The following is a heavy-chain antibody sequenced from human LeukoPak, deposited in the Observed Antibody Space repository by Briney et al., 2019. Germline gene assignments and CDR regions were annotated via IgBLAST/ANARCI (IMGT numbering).Heavy chain of an antibody. CDR3: ARGYCSGGSCYPGWFDP. CDR1: GYTFTGYY. Sequence: ASGKVSCKASGYTFTGYYMHWARQAPGQGLEWMGWINPNSGGTNYAQKFQGRVTMTRDTSISTAYMELSRLRSDDTAVYYCARGYCSGGSCYPGWFDPWGQGTLVTVSS. D-gene: IGHD2-15*01. CDR2: INPNSGGT. V-gene: IGHV1-2*02. J-gene: IGHJ5*02.